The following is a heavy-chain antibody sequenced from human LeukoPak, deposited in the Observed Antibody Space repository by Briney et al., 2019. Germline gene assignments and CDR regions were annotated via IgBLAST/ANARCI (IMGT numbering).Heavy chain of an antibody. V-gene: IGHV4-59*01. J-gene: IGHJ4*02. CDR1: GGSISSYY. Sequence: SETLSLTCTVSGGSISSYYWSWIRQPPGKGLEWIGYIYYSGSTNYNPSLKSRVTISIDTSKNQFSLKLSSVTAADTAVYYCAVSSGYYRSFDYWGQGTLVTVSS. CDR3: AVSSGYYRSFDY. CDR2: IYYSGST. D-gene: IGHD3-22*01.